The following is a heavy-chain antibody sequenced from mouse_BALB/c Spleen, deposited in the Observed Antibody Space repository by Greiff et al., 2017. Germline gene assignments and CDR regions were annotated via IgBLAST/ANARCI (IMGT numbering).Heavy chain of an antibody. CDR3: ARDVPYAMDY. CDR2: IYPGDGDT. D-gene: IGHD6-1*01. Sequence: QVQLQQSGAELVRPGSSVKISCKASGYAFSSYWMNWVKQRPGQGLEWIGQIYPGDGDTNYNGKFKGKATLTADKSSSTAYMQLSSLTSEDSAVYFCARDVPYAMDYWGQGTSVTVSS. J-gene: IGHJ4*01. V-gene: IGHV1-80*01. CDR1: GYAFSSYW.